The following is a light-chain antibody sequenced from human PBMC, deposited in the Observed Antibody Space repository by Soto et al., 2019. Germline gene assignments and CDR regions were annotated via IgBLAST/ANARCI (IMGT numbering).Light chain of an antibody. J-gene: IGKJ4*01. CDR3: QQYSRSPLT. CDR2: RAS. CDR1: QSISSNY. V-gene: IGKV3-20*01. Sequence: EIVLTQSPGTLSLSPGERATLSCRASQSISSNYLAWYQQKPGQAPKVLIYRASIRATGIPDRFSGSGSGTDFTLTIRKLEPEDFAVYYCQQYSRSPLTCGGGTKVEIK.